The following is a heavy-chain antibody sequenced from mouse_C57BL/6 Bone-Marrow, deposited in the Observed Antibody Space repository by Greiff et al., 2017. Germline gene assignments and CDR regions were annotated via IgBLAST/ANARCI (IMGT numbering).Heavy chain of an antibody. V-gene: IGHV1-81*01. D-gene: IGHD2-4*01. CDR1: GYTFTSYG. CDR3: GRDGDDYDVYAMDY. Sequence: QVQLQQPGAELVRPGASVKLSCKASGYTFTSYGIRWVKQSPGQGLEWIGEIYPSSGTTYYNDKFKGKATLTVDKSSSTPYMVLRSLTSEESAVYFGGRDGDDYDVYAMDYWGQGTSVTVSA. J-gene: IGHJ4*01. CDR2: IYPSSGTT.